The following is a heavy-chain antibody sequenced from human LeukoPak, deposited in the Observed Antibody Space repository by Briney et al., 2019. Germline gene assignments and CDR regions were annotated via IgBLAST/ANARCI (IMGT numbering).Heavy chain of an antibody. Sequence: ASVQVSCKASGGTFSSYAISWVRQAPGQGLEWMGGIIPIFGTANYAQKFQGRVTITTDESTSTAYMELSSLRSEYTAVYYCARGTVTADPFTLGVYFNYWAQGTLVTVSS. CDR2: IIPIFGTA. V-gene: IGHV1-69*05. CDR1: GGTFSSYA. D-gene: IGHD2-21*02. CDR3: ARGTVTADPFTLGVYFNY. J-gene: IGHJ4*02.